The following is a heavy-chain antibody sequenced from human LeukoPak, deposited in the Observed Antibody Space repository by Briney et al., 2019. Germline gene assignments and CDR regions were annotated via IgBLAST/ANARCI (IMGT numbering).Heavy chain of an antibody. V-gene: IGHV1-3*01. CDR2: INVGNGNT. Sequence: ASVKVSCKASGYTFTSYAIHWVRQAPGQRLEWMGWINVGNGNTQYSQKFQGRVTITRDTSASTAYMELSSLRSEDTAVNYCARGVLREQQLGLDYWGQGTLVTVSS. D-gene: IGHD6-13*01. CDR1: GYTFTSYA. CDR3: ARGVLREQQLGLDY. J-gene: IGHJ4*02.